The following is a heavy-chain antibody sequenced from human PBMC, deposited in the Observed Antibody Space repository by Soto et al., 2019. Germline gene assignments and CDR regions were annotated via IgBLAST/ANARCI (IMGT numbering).Heavy chain of an antibody. CDR3: VRGGKGFDY. J-gene: IGHJ4*02. Sequence: EVQLVESGGGLVQPGGSLRLSCAASGFTFRTYWMHWVRQAPGKGLLWVSHINTDGGTTNYADSVKGRFTISRDNAKNTLYLQMNSLRAEDTAVYYCVRGGKGFDYWGQGTLVTVSS. V-gene: IGHV3-74*01. CDR2: INTDGGTT. D-gene: IGHD2-15*01. CDR1: GFTFRTYW.